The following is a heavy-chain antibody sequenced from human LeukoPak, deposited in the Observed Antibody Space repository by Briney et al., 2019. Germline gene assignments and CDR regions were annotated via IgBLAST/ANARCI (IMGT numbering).Heavy chain of an antibody. CDR3: ARIIGYSYRYRDY. V-gene: IGHV4-39*01. J-gene: IGHJ4*02. CDR2: IYYSGST. Sequence: PSETLSLTCTVSGGSISSSSYYWGWIRQPPGKGLEWIGSIYYSGSTYYNPSLKSRVTISVDTSKNQFSLKLSSVTAADTAVYYCARIIGYSYRYRDYWGQGTLVTVSS. CDR1: GGSISSSSYY. D-gene: IGHD5-18*01.